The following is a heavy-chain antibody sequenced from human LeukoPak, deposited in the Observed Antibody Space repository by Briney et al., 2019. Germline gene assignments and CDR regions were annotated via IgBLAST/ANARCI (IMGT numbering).Heavy chain of an antibody. CDR3: ARWVRALQLADY. D-gene: IGHD6-13*01. J-gene: IGHJ4*02. Sequence: PSETLTLTCTVSGGSISSGSYYWSWIRQPAGKGLEWIGRIYTSGSTNYNPSLKSRVTISVDTSKNQFSLKLSSVTAADTAVYHCARWVRALQLADYWGQGTLVTVSS. CDR2: IYTSGST. V-gene: IGHV4-61*02. CDR1: GGSISSGSYY.